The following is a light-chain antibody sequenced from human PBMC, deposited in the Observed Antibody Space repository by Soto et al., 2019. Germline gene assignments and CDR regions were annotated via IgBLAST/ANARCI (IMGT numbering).Light chain of an antibody. CDR1: QGISSW. J-gene: IGKJ4*01. CDR3: LPANSFPLT. CDR2: AAS. V-gene: IGKV1-12*01. Sequence: DIQMTQSPSSVSASVGDRVTITCRTSQGISSWLAWYQQKPGKAPRLLIYAASSLQSGVPSRFSGSGSATDFTLTISSPQPEAFATSFCLPANSFPLTFGDGTKVEIK.